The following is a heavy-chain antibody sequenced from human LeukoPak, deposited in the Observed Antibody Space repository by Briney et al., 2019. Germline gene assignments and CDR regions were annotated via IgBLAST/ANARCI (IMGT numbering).Heavy chain of an antibody. CDR3: ARGRRAYCSSTSCYLRGNWFDP. CDR2: INHSGST. V-gene: IGHV4-34*01. Sequence: SETLSLTCAVYGGSFSGYYWSWIRQPPGKGLEWIGEINHSGSTNYNPSLKSRVTISVATSKNQFSLKLSSVTAADTAVYYCARGRRAYCSSTSCYLRGNWFDPWGQGTLVTVSS. J-gene: IGHJ5*02. CDR1: GGSFSGYY. D-gene: IGHD2-2*01.